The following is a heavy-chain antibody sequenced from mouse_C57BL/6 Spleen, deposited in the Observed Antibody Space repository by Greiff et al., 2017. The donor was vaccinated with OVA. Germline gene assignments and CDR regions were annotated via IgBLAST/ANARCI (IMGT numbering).Heavy chain of an antibody. V-gene: IGHV1-72*01. CDR1: GYTFTSYC. J-gene: IGHJ4*01. CDR2: IDPNSGGT. D-gene: IGHD6-5*01. Sequence: QVQLQQPGAELVKPGASVKLSCKASGYTFTSYCMHWVKQRPGRGLEWIGRIDPNSGGTTYYEKFKSKATLPVDKPTSTAYMQRSRLTTEDAAVYDCARPYPYYAMDYWGQGTSVTVSS. CDR3: ARPYPYYAMDY.